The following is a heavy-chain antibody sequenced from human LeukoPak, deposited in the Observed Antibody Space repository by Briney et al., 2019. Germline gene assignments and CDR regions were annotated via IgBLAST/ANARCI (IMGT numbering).Heavy chain of an antibody. J-gene: IGHJ4*02. CDR1: GFTFSSSA. D-gene: IGHD3-22*01. CDR3: AKAAPYYYDSSGYYYFDY. V-gene: IGHV3-23*01. Sequence: GGSLRLSCAASGFTFSSSAMSWVRQAPGRGLEWVSAISSSGSNTYHADSVKGRFTISRDNSKNTLYLQMNSLRAEDTAVYYCAKAAPYYYDSSGYYYFDYWGQGTLVTVSS. CDR2: ISSSGSNT.